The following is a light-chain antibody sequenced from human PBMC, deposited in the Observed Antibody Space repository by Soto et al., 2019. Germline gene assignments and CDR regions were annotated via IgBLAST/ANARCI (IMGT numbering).Light chain of an antibody. CDR2: EVV. CDR1: KNDVGFYDF. Sequence: QSALTQPPSASGSPGQSVTISCTGTKNDVGFYDFVSWYQHHPGKAPRLIIYEVVQRPSGVPDLFSGSKSGNTASLTVSGLQAADEADYFCKSYAGSNTYVFGSGTKLTVL. V-gene: IGLV2-8*01. CDR3: KSYAGSNTYV. J-gene: IGLJ1*01.